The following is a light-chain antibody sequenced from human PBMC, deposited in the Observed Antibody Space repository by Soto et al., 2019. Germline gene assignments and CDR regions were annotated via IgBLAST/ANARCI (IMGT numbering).Light chain of an antibody. J-gene: IGKJ1*01. Sequence: EIVLTQSPATLSLSPVERATLSCRASQSVSSNFLAWYQQRPGQAPRLLIYGASNRATGIPDRFSGSGSGTDFTLTISRLEPEDFAVYYCQQYGSSPRTFGQGTKVDNK. CDR2: GAS. CDR1: QSVSSNF. CDR3: QQYGSSPRT. V-gene: IGKV3-20*01.